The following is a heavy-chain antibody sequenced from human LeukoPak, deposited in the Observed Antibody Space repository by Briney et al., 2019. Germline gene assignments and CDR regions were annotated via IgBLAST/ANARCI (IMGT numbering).Heavy chain of an antibody. D-gene: IGHD6-19*01. CDR3: AKDWSEQWLFDY. Sequence: PGGSLRLSCAASGFTFDDYAMHWVRQAPGKGLEWVSGISWNSGSIGYADSVKGRFTISRDNAKNSLYLQMNSLRAEDTALYYCAKDWSEQWLFDYWGQGTLVTVPS. CDR2: ISWNSGSI. J-gene: IGHJ4*02. CDR1: GFTFDDYA. V-gene: IGHV3-9*01.